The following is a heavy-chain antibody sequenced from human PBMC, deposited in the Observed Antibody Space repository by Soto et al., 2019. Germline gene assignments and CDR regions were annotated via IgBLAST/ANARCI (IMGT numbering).Heavy chain of an antibody. J-gene: IGHJ4*02. CDR2: ISWNSGSI. D-gene: IGHD6-13*01. V-gene: IGHV3-9*01. CDR3: AKDQSSSSRWYKGYYVDY. CDR1: VDLA. Sequence: VDLASHRIRKKKGKGLEWVSGISWNSGSIGYADSVKGRFTISRDNAKNSLYLQMHRLRAEDTALYYCAKDQSSSSRWYKGYYVDYWGQGTLIPAPQ.